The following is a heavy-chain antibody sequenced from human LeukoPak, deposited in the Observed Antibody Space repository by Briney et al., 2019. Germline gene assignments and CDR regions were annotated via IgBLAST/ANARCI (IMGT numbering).Heavy chain of an antibody. CDR3: ARQDYYDSSDYRAFDY. J-gene: IGHJ4*02. CDR1: GYSFTSYW. CDR2: IYPGDSDT. V-gene: IGHV5-51*01. D-gene: IGHD3-22*01. Sequence: GESLKISCKGSGYSFTSYWIGWVRQMPGKGLEWMGIIYPGDSDTRYSPSFQGQVTISADKSISTAYLQWSSLKASDTAMYYCARQDYYDSSDYRAFDYWGQGTLVTVSS.